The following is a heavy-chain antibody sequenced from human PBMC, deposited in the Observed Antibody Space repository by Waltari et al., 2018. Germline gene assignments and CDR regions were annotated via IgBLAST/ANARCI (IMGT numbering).Heavy chain of an antibody. D-gene: IGHD3-10*01. CDR2: INWYGTSV. V-gene: IGHV3-9*01. Sequence: QLVESGGGLVQPGRSLRVPCAASGFNFEYYAMHGVRQGPGNGLEWVAGINWYGTSVEYADSVRGRFTISRDNARNSLYLQMNSLRREDTALYFCARGASSHYFYYINVWGKGTTVTVSS. J-gene: IGHJ6*03. CDR1: GFNFEYYA. CDR3: ARGASSHYFYYINV.